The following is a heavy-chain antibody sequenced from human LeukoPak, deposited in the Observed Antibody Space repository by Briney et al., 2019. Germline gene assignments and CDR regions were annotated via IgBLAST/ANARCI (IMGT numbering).Heavy chain of an antibody. D-gene: IGHD2-21*02. CDR3: ATTLHIVVVTWHAFDI. CDR1: GYTFTGYY. J-gene: IGHJ3*02. V-gene: IGHV1-2*02. Sequence: ASVKVSCKASGYTFTGYYIHWVRQAPGQGLEWMGWINPNSGGTNYAPTFQGRVTMTRDTSISTAYMELSRLTSDDATIYYCATTLHIVVVTWHAFDIWGQGTMVTVSS. CDR2: INPNSGGT.